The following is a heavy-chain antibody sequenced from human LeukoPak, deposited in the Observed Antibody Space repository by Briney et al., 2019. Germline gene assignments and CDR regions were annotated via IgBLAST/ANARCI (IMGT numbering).Heavy chain of an antibody. V-gene: IGHV1-69*13. Sequence: SVKVSCKASGGTFSSYAISWVRQAPGQGLEWMGGIIPIFGTANYAQKFQGRVTITADESTSTAYMELSSLRSEDTAVYYCARALLRPYSSGWSLFDYWGQGTLVTVSS. CDR3: ARALLRPYSSGWSLFDY. D-gene: IGHD6-19*01. CDR2: IIPIFGTA. CDR1: GGTFSSYA. J-gene: IGHJ4*02.